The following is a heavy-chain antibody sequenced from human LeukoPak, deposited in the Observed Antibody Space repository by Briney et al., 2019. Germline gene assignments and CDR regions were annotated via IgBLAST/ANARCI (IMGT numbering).Heavy chain of an antibody. CDR2: IYFDVIT. V-gene: IGHV4-39*05. CDR3: AGYKDEKVLWFGELLSGGWFDP. D-gene: IGHD3-10*01. CDR1: GGSLCSSSSC. Sequence: PSETPSHTSIVSGGSLCSSSSCWGWIRLPPGKGLGWLVSIYFDVITYYNPSFKSRVTISVDTSKRQFSLKLSSVTAAHTAVYHCAGYKDEKVLWFGELLSGGWFDPWGQGTVDTVSS. J-gene: IGHJ5*02.